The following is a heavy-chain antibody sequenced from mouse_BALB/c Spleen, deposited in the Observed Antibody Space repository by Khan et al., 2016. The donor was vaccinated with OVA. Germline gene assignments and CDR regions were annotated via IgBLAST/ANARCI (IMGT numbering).Heavy chain of an antibody. CDR2: ITHSGET. V-gene: IGHV12-3*02. CDR1: GFPITSGYY. J-gene: IGHJ1*01. Sequence: QVEESGPGLVKPSQSLFLACSITGFPITSGYYWIWIRQSPGKHLEWLGYITHSGETFYNPSLQSPISITRDTSTNQFFRQLNSVTTEDTAIYYGAGDRSGYWYFDVWGAGTTVTVSS. CDR3: AGDRSGYWYFDV.